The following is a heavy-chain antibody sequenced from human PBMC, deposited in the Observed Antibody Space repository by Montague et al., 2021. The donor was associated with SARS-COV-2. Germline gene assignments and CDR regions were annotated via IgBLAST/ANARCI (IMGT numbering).Heavy chain of an antibody. D-gene: IGHD3-10*01. CDR1: GFSLSTSGMC. CDR3: ARIVGVLLWFGETNDGKDV. Sequence: PALVKPTQTLTLTCTFSGFSLSTSGMCVSWIRQPPGKALEWLARIDWDDDKYYSPSLKPRLTISKDTSKNQVVLTMTNMDPVDTATYYCARIVGVLLWFGETNDGKDVWGQGTTVAVSS. V-gene: IGHV2-70*11. CDR2: IDWDDDK. J-gene: IGHJ6*02.